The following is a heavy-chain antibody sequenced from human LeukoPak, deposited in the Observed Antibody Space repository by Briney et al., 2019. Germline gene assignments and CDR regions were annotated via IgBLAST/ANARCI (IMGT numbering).Heavy chain of an antibody. CDR2: MNPNSGNT. D-gene: IGHD6-19*01. Sequence: ASVKVSCKASGYTFTSYDINWVRQATGQGLEWMGWMNPNSGNTGYAQKFQGRVTMTRNTSISTAYMELSSLRSEDTAVYYCARRAAVAGVIDYWGQGTLVTVSS. CDR3: ARRAAVAGVIDY. J-gene: IGHJ4*02. CDR1: GYTFTSYD. V-gene: IGHV1-8*01.